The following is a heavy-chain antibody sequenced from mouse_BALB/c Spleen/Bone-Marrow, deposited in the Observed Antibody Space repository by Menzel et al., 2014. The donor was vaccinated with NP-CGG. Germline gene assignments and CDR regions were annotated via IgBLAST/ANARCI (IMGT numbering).Heavy chain of an antibody. Sequence: EVKLMESGGDLVKPGGSLKLSCVASGFTFSSYGMSWVRQTPDKRLEWVATISSGGSSTYYPASVKGRFTISRDNAKSPLYLQMSSLNSEDTAMYYCTRRPLQANSYFDCWGQGTTLTVSS. J-gene: IGHJ2*01. CDR2: ISSGGSST. D-gene: IGHD3-2*02. V-gene: IGHV5-6*02. CDR1: GFTFSSYG. CDR3: TRRPLQANSYFDC.